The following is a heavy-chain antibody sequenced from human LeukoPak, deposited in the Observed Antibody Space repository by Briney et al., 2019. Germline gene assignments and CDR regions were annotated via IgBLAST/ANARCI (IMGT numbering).Heavy chain of an antibody. CDR2: ISWYGGST. D-gene: IGHD4-17*01. V-gene: IGHV3-43*01. CDR3: AKHIGLYRYTVTAGPSFDY. Sequence: GGSLRLSCAASGFTLDNYTKHWVRQAPDKGLALVSLISWYGGSTYSEDSVKGRFTISRDNSKNSLYLQMNSLRTEDTALYYCAKHIGLYRYTVTAGPSFDYWGQGTVVTVSS. CDR1: GFTLDNYT. J-gene: IGHJ4*02.